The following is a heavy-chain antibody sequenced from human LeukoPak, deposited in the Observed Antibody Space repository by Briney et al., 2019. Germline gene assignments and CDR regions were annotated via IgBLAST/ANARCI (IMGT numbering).Heavy chain of an antibody. CDR3: ARDGDYNWNYRSGFDY. CDR2: IRQDGGQT. D-gene: IGHD1-7*01. CDR1: GGSISSYY. J-gene: IGHJ4*02. Sequence: ETLSLTCTVSGGSISSYYWSWIRQPPGKGLEWVANIRQDGGQTFYVDSVKGRFTISRDNAKNSLYLQMNSLRAEDTAVYYCARDGDYNWNYRSGFDYWGQGTLVTVSS. V-gene: IGHV3-7*01.